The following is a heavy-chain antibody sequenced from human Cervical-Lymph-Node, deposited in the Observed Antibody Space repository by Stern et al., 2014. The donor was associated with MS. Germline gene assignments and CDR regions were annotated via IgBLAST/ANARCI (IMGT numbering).Heavy chain of an antibody. D-gene: IGHD1-1*01. Sequence: VQLVQSGAEVKKPGASVKVSCKASGHTTTSYGITWVRQAPGKGLEWMGWISAHNGNTNYEQKFQGRVTMTTDTSTSTAYMELRSLRSDDTAVYFCATFIPTSGTFNWWGQGTLVTVSS. J-gene: IGHJ4*02. CDR3: ATFIPTSGTFNW. V-gene: IGHV1-18*01. CDR2: ISAHNGNT. CDR1: GHTTTSYG.